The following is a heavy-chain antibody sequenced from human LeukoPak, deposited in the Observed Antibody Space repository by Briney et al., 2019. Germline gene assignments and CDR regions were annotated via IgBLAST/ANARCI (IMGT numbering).Heavy chain of an antibody. CDR1: GFTFSSYD. D-gene: IGHD2-2*01. J-gene: IGHJ4*02. CDR2: ISGSGGST. CDR3: AKGSGRGYCTSTSCYYFDY. V-gene: IGHV3-23*01. Sequence: GGSLRLSCAASGFTFSSYDMNWVRQAPGKGLEWVSVISGSGGSTYYADSVKGRFTISRDNSKNTVYLQMDSLRAEDTAVYYCAKGSGRGYCTSTSCYYFDYWGQGTLVTVSS.